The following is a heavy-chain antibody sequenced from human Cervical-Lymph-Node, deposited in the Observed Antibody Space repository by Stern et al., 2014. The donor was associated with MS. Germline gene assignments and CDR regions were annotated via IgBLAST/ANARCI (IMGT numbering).Heavy chain of an antibody. CDR2: IYYSGST. Sequence: QVQLVESGPGLVKPSETLSLTCSVSGDSISSSNYYWGWIRQPPGKGLEWIGSIYYSGSTSYNASLKSRVTISVDTSQNHFSLKRSSVTAADTAVYYCARQTAFWGAATLRYYFDYWGQGTLVTVSS. D-gene: IGHD3-3*01. CDR3: ARQTAFWGAATLRYYFDY. J-gene: IGHJ4*02. V-gene: IGHV4-39*01. CDR1: GDSISSSNYY.